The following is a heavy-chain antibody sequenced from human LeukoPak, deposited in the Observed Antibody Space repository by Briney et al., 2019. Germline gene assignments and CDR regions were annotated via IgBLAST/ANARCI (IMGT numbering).Heavy chain of an antibody. J-gene: IGHJ4*02. CDR1: GGSISNY. Sequence: PSETLSLTCTVPGGSISNYWSWIRQPAGKGLEWIGRIYSTGSTNYNPSLKSRVTMSVDTSKNQFALRLTSLTAADTAVYYCARGDQEFDYWGQGTRVTVSS. CDR2: IYSTGST. CDR3: ARGDQEFDY. V-gene: IGHV4-4*07.